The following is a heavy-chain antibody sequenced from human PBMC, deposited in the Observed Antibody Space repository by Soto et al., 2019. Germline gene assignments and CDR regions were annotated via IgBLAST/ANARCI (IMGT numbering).Heavy chain of an antibody. J-gene: IGHJ4*02. V-gene: IGHV3-13*04. CDR3: ARAIGPILFDY. CDR2: IGTTGDT. CDR1: GFTFSSYD. D-gene: IGHD3-22*01. Sequence: PGGSLRLSCSASGFTFSSYDMHWVRQGTGKGLEWVSAIGTTGDTYYAGSVKGRFTISRENAKNSLYLQMSSLRAGDTAIYFCARAIGPILFDYWGQGTLVTVSS.